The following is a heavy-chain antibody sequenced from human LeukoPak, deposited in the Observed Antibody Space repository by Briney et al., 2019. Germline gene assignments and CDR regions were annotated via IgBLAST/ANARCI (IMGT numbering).Heavy chain of an antibody. CDR1: GFTFSSYW. Sequence: GGSLRLSCAASGFTFSSYWMSWVRQAPGKGLEWVANIKKDGSEKYYVDSVKGRFTISRDNAKNSLYLQMNSLRAEDTAVYYCARYYDILTGYSTFDYWGRGTLVTVSS. D-gene: IGHD3-9*01. J-gene: IGHJ4*02. V-gene: IGHV3-7*03. CDR3: ARYYDILTGYSTFDY. CDR2: IKKDGSEK.